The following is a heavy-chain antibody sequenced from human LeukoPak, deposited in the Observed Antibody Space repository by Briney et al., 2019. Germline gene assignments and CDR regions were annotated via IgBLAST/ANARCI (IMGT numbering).Heavy chain of an antibody. CDR1: GFTFSSYA. J-gene: IGHJ4*02. Sequence: PGRSLRLSCAASGFTFSSYAMHWVRQAPGKGLEWVAVISYDGNNKYYADSVNGRFTISRDNSKNTLFLQMNSLRTEDTAIYHCARGGNWGYFDYWGQGTLVTVSS. CDR2: ISYDGNNK. V-gene: IGHV3-30-3*01. D-gene: IGHD7-27*01. CDR3: ARGGNWGYFDY.